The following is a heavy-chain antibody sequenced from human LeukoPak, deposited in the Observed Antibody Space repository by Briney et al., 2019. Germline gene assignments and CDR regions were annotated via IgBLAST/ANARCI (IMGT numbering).Heavy chain of an antibody. CDR1: GFTFSDYY. Sequence: GGSLRLSCAASGFTFSDYYMSWIRQAPGKGLEWVSYISRSGSTIYYADSVKGRFTISRDNAKNSLYLQMNSLRAEDTAVYYCARAPGRGRYYFDYWGQGTLVTVSS. D-gene: IGHD3-10*01. J-gene: IGHJ4*02. CDR3: ARAPGRGRYYFDY. V-gene: IGHV3-11*01. CDR2: ISRSGSTI.